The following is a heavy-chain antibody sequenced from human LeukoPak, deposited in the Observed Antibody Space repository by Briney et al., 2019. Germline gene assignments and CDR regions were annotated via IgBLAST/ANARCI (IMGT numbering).Heavy chain of an antibody. J-gene: IGHJ3*01. CDR1: GYSFTSYW. CDR3: ARLDSSGYYASVDNDAFDF. V-gene: IGHV5-51*01. D-gene: IGHD6-19*01. Sequence: GESLKISCKGSGYSFTSYWIGWVRQMPGKGLEWMGIIYPGDSDTRYSPSFQGQVTISADKSISTAYLQWSSLKASDTAMYYCARLDSSGYYASVDNDAFDFWGQGTMVTVSS. CDR2: IYPGDSDT.